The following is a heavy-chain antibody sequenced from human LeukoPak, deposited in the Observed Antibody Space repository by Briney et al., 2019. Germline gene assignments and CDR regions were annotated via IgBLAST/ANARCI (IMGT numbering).Heavy chain of an antibody. CDR2: IYYSGST. D-gene: IGHD6-19*01. CDR3: ARDASGWYEGIDY. CDR1: GGSINSYY. V-gene: IGHV4-39*07. Sequence: SETLSLTCTVSGGSINSYYWGWIRQPPRKGLEWIGSIYYSGSTYYNPSLKSRVTISVDTSKNQFSLKLSSVTAADTAVYYCARDASGWYEGIDYWGQGTLVTVSS. J-gene: IGHJ4*02.